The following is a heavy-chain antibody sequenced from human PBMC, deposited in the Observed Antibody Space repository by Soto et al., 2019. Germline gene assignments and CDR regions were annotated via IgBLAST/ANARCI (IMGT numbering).Heavy chain of an antibody. CDR3: ARVPYDFWSGYHRNYYYYYMDG. Sequence: ASVKVSCKASGYTFTSYYINWVRQATGQGLEWMGWMNPNSGNTGYAQKFQGRVTMTRNTSISTAYMELSSLRSEDTAVYYCARVPYDFWSGYHRNYYYYYMDGWGKGTTVTVSS. J-gene: IGHJ6*03. CDR2: MNPNSGNT. D-gene: IGHD3-3*01. CDR1: GYTFTSYY. V-gene: IGHV1-8*01.